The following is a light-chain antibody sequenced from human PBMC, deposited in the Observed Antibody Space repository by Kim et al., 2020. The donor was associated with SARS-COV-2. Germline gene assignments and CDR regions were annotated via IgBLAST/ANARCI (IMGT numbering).Light chain of an antibody. CDR3: QQYDNSPF. J-gene: IGKJ5*01. Sequence: LSPRKRATLSCRAGQSVTSKSLAWYQQKPGQAPRLLIYGASSRATGIPDRFSGSGSGTDFILTISRLEPEDFAVYYCQQYDNSPFFGQGTRLEIK. V-gene: IGKV3-20*01. CDR2: GAS. CDR1: QSVTSKS.